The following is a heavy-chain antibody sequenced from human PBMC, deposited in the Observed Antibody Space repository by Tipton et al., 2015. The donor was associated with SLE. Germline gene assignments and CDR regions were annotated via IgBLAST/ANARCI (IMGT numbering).Heavy chain of an antibody. Sequence: TLSLTCTVSGGSISSGDYYWSWIRQPPGKGLEWIGYIYTSGSTNYNPSLKSRVTISVDTSKNQFSLKLSSVAAADTAVYYCARAVVESIAAADKPYFQHWGQGTLVTVSS. CDR2: IYTSGST. J-gene: IGHJ1*01. CDR1: GGSISSGDYY. V-gene: IGHV4-30-4*01. D-gene: IGHD6-13*01. CDR3: ARAVVESIAAADKPYFQH.